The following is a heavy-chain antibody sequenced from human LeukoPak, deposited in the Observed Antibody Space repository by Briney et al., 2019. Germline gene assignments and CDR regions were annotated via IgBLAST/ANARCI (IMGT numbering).Heavy chain of an antibody. J-gene: IGHJ4*02. CDR2: ISYDGSNK. CDR1: GFTFSHAW. CDR3: ARVDTAMVTLFYFDY. D-gene: IGHD5-18*01. V-gene: IGHV3-30-3*01. Sequence: PGGSLRLSCAASGFTFSHAWMAWVRQAPGKGLEWVAVISYDGSNKYYADSVKGRFTISRDNSKNTLYLQMNSLRAEDTAVYYCARVDTAMVTLFYFDYWGQGTLVTVSS.